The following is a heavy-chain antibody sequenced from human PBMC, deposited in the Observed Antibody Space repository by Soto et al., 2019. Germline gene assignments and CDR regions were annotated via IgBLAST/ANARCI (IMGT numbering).Heavy chain of an antibody. J-gene: IGHJ6*03. CDR1: GFTFNDFY. D-gene: IGHD6-13*01. CDR2: ISNSGSII. V-gene: IGHV3-11*01. Sequence: GGSLRLSCAASGFTFNDFYMTWVRQAPGKGLEWVADISNSGSIIYDADAVRGRFTISRDNARSTLFLQLNSLRADDTAVYYCARGRRAGYYYYMDVWGKGTTVTVSS. CDR3: ARGRRAGYYYYMDV.